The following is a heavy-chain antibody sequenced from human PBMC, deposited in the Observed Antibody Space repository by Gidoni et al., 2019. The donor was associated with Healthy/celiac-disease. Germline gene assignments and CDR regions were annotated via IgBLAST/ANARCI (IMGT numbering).Heavy chain of an antibody. Sequence: QVQLQESGPGLVKPSQTLSLTCTVFVGSTSSGSYNWSWIRQPAGKGLEWIGRIYTRWSTNYNPSLKSRVTRSVDTSKNQFSLKLSSVTAADTAVYYCARDGGDYGDSTISWGQGTLVTVSS. CDR3: ARDGGDYGDSTIS. CDR2: IYTRWST. CDR1: VGSTSSGSYN. V-gene: IGHV4-61*02. J-gene: IGHJ5*02. D-gene: IGHD4-17*01.